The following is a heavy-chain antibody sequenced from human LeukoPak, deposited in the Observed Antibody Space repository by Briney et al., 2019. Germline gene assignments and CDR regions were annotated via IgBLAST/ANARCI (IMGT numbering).Heavy chain of an antibody. V-gene: IGHV1-46*01. CDR1: GYTFTSNY. Sequence: ASVKVSCKAFGYTFTSNYMHWVRQAPGQGPEWMGVISPSGGSTTYAQKFQGRVTLTRDMSTSTDYLELSSLRSEDTAVYYCATDLGGYYGDYWGQGTLVTVSS. J-gene: IGHJ4*02. CDR2: ISPSGGST. CDR3: ATDLGGYYGDY. D-gene: IGHD3-22*01.